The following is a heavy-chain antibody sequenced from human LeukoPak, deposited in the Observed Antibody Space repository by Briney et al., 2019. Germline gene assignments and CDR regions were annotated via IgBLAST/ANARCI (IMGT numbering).Heavy chain of an antibody. CDR1: GFSVSDNY. CDR3: AREQWLDY. D-gene: IGHD6-19*01. Sequence: GGSLSLSCAASGFSVSDNYMSWVRQAPGKGLEWVSVLSSGGSPYYAVSVKGRFTISRDESKNTLYLQMNILRAEDTAVYFCAREQWLDYWGQGTLVTVSS. V-gene: IGHV3-53*01. CDR2: LSSGGSP. J-gene: IGHJ4*02.